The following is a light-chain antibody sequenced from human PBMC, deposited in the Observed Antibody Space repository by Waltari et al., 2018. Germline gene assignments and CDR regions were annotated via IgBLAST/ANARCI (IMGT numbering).Light chain of an antibody. Sequence: DIVMTQSPDSLAVSLGERATINCKSSQSVLYSSNNKNYLAWYQQKPGQPPKLLIYWASTRESGVPDRFSCSGSGTDFTLTISSLQAEDVAVYYCQQYYSTPSFGQGTKLEIK. CDR1: QSVLYSSNNKNY. CDR2: WAS. V-gene: IGKV4-1*01. J-gene: IGKJ2*01. CDR3: QQYYSTPS.